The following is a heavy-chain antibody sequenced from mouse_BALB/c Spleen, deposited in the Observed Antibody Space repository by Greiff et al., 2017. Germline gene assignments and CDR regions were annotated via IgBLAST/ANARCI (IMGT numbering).Heavy chain of an antibody. J-gene: IGHJ3*01. Sequence: QVQLKESGAELVRPGTSVKVSCKASGYAFTNYLIEWVKQRPGQGLEWIGVINPGSGGTNYNEKFKGKATLTADKSSSTAYMQLSSLTSDDSAVYFCARKDGYLDYWGQGTLVTVSA. CDR3: ARKDGYLDY. CDR2: INPGSGGT. V-gene: IGHV1-54*01. CDR1: GYAFTNYL. D-gene: IGHD1-2*01.